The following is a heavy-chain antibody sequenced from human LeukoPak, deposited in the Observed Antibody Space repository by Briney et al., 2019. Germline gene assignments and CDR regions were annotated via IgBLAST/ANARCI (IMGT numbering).Heavy chain of an antibody. CDR3: ATTHCSSTSCQKGDY. Sequence: GGSLRLSCAASGFTFSSYAMSWVRQAPGKGLEWVSAISGSGGSTYYADSVKGRLTISRDNSKNTLYPQMNSLRAEDTAVYYCATTHCSSTSCQKGDYWGQGTLVTVSS. J-gene: IGHJ4*02. V-gene: IGHV3-23*01. CDR1: GFTFSSYA. CDR2: ISGSGGST. D-gene: IGHD2-2*01.